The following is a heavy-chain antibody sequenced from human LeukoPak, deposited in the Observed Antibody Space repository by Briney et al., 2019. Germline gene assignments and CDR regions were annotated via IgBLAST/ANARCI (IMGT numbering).Heavy chain of an antibody. CDR3: ARDIGDSSGYYYVDY. CDR1: GGTFSSYA. D-gene: IGHD3-22*01. V-gene: IGHV1-18*01. J-gene: IGHJ4*02. CDR2: ISAYNGNT. Sequence: ASVKVSCKASGGTFSSYAISWVRQAPGQGLEWMGWISAYNGNTNYAQKLQGRVTMTTDTSTSTAYMELRSLRSDDTAVYYCARDIGDSSGYYYVDYWGQGTLVTVSS.